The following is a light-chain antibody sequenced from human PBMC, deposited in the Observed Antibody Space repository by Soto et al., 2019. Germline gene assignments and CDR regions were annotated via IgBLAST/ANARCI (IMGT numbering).Light chain of an antibody. CDR1: QDINNY. J-gene: IGKJ4*01. CDR3: QQYDNLPLT. CDR2: DAS. Sequence: DIQMNQSPSSLSASVGDRVTITCQASQDINNYLNWYQQKPEKAPKLLIYDASNLETGVPSRFSGSGSGTDFTFTISSLQPGDIATYYCQQYDNLPLTFGGGTKVEIK. V-gene: IGKV1-33*01.